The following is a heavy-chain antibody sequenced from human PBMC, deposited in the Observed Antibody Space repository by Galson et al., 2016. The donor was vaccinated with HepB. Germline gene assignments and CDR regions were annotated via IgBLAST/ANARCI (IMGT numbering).Heavy chain of an antibody. CDR1: GFNVNNDY. J-gene: IGHJ4*02. D-gene: IGHD6-13*01. V-gene: IGHV3-53*01. CDR3: ARDTFTSSIWSLDF. CDR2: ISTSGDT. Sequence: SLRLSCAVSGFNVNNDYMNWVRQAPGRGLEWVSAISTSGDTYYADSVKGRFGISRDNSKNTLYLQINSPRDEDTAVFYCARDTFTSSIWSLDFWGQGTLVTVSS.